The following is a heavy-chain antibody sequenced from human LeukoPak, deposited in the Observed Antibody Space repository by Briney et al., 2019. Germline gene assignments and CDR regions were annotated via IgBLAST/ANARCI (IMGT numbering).Heavy chain of an antibody. CDR1: GGSFSGYY. CDR3: ARTRYYYNSRSYGAPYYFDY. Sequence: SETLSLTCAVYGGSFSGYYWSWIRQPPGKGLEWIGEINHSGSTYYNPSLKSRVTISVDTSKNQFSLKLSSVTAADTAVYYCARTRYYYNSRSYGAPYYFDYWGQGTLVTVSS. D-gene: IGHD3-10*01. J-gene: IGHJ4*02. CDR2: INHSGST. V-gene: IGHV4-34*01.